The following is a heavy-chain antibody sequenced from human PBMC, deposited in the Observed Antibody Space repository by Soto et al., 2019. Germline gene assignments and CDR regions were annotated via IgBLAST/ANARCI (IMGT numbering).Heavy chain of an antibody. CDR2: IIPIFGTA. D-gene: IGHD2-2*01. Sequence: ASVKVSCKASGGTFSSYAISWVRQAPGQGLEWMGGIIPIFGTANYAQKFQGRVTITADESTSTAYMELSSLRSEDTAVYYCAREGANLCSSTSCYPYWLDPWGQGTLVTGSS. CDR1: GGTFSSYA. CDR3: AREGANLCSSTSCYPYWLDP. J-gene: IGHJ5*02. V-gene: IGHV1-69*13.